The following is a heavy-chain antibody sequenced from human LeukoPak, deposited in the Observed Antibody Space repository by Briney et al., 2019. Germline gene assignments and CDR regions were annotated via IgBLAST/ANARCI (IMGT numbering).Heavy chain of an antibody. CDR2: ISGDGAIT. Sequence: GGSLRLSCAASGFTFDDYGMHWVRQVPGKGLEWVSLISGDGAITSYSDSVRGRFTISRDNSRKSLFLQMDSLTSEDNGLYYCARTKAIYYDSSLLHWGQGTLVTVSS. V-gene: IGHV3-43*02. CDR1: GFTFDDYG. D-gene: IGHD3-22*01. CDR3: ARTKAIYYDSSLLH. J-gene: IGHJ1*01.